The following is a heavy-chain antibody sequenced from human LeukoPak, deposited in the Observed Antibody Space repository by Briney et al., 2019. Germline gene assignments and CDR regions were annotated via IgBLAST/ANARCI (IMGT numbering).Heavy chain of an antibody. Sequence: PSETLSLTCAVYGGSFSGYYWSWIRQPAGKGLEWIGRIYTSGSTNYNPSLKSRVTMSVDTSKNQFSLKLSSVTAADTAVYYCAREEHYRRYFALWGRGTLVTVSS. D-gene: IGHD3-16*02. CDR1: GGSFSGYY. CDR2: IYTSGST. V-gene: IGHV4-4*07. CDR3: AREEHYRRYFAL. J-gene: IGHJ2*01.